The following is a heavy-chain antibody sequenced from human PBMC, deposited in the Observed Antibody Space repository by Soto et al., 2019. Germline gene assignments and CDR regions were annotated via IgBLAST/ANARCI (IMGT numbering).Heavy chain of an antibody. V-gene: IGHV2-5*01. CDR3: AHRHPAGTVTDGFDF. CDR1: GFSFSPRGVG. D-gene: IGHD1-7*01. J-gene: IGHJ4*02. Sequence: QITLKESGPTLVKPTQTLTLTCSFSGFSFSPRGVGVGWIRQPPGKAPECLAVIYSNDHKRYNPSLQTRVSITKDTSKSKVVLTMTNMDPADTATYFCAHRHPAGTVTDGFDFWGQGILGTVTS. CDR2: IYSNDHK.